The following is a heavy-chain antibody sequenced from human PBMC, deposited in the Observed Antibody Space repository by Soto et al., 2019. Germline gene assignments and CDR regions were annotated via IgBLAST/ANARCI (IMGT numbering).Heavy chain of an antibody. J-gene: IGHJ4*02. Sequence: EVQLVESGGGLVQPGGSLRLSCAASGFTFSSYWIHWVRQAPGKGLVWVSRINSDGSSTTYADSVKGRFTISRDNAKNTLYLQMTSLRAEDTAVYYCAGVSREVVPAAIDYWGQGTLVTVSS. CDR3: AGVSREVVPAAIDY. D-gene: IGHD2-2*01. CDR2: INSDGSST. CDR1: GFTFSSYW. V-gene: IGHV3-74*01.